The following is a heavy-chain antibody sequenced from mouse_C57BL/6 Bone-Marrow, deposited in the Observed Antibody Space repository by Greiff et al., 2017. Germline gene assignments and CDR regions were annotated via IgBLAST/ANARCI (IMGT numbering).Heavy chain of an antibody. CDR2: IYPGDGDT. CDR1: GFAFSSSW. J-gene: IGHJ2*01. Sequence: QVQLQQSGPELVKPGASVKISCKASGFAFSSSWMNWVKQRPGKGLEWIGRIYPGDGDTNYNGKYKGKATLTADKSSSTAYMQLSSLTSEDSAVYFCARDYFGYWGQGTTLTVSS. V-gene: IGHV1-82*01. CDR3: ARDYFGY.